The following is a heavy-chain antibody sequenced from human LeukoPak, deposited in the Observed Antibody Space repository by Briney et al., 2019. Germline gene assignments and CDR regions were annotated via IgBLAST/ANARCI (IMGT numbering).Heavy chain of an antibody. CDR3: ARARITMVRGVIMGSY. CDR2: INTNTGNP. CDR1: GYTFTSYD. Sequence: GASVKVSCKASGYTFTSYDINWVRQAPGQGLEWMGWINTNTGNPTYAQGFTGRFVFSLDTSVSTAYLQISSLKAEDTAVYYCARARITMVRGVIMGSYWGQGTLVTVSS. D-gene: IGHD3-10*01. J-gene: IGHJ4*02. V-gene: IGHV7-4-1*02.